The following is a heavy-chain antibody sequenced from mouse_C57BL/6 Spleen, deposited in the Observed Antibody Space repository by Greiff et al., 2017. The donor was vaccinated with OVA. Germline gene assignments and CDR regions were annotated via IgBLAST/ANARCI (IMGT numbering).Heavy chain of an antibody. D-gene: IGHD3-2*02. J-gene: IGHJ2*01. V-gene: IGHV1-82*01. Sequence: QVQLQQSGPELVKPGASVKISCKASGYAFSSSWMNWVKQRPGKGLEWIGRIYPGDGDTNYNGKFKGKATLTADKSSSTAYMQLSSLTSEDSAVYFCALPGPTAQYFDYWGQGTTLTVSS. CDR2: IYPGDGDT. CDR1: GYAFSSSW. CDR3: ALPGPTAQYFDY.